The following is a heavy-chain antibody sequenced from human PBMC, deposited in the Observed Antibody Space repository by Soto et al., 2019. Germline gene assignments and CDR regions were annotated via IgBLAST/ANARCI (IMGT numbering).Heavy chain of an antibody. D-gene: IGHD2-15*01. J-gene: IGHJ5*02. CDR3: ARALVGRFDP. CDR2: INHSGST. CDR1: GGSFSGYY. V-gene: IGHV4-34*01. Sequence: PSETLSLTCAVYGGSFSGYYWSWIRQPPGKGLEWIGEINHSGSTNYNPSLKSRVTISVDTSKNQFSLKLSSVTAADTAVYYCARALVGRFDPWGQGTLVTVSS.